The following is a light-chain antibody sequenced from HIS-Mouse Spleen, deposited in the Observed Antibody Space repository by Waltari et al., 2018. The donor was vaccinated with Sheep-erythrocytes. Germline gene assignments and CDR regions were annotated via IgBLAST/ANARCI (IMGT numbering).Light chain of an antibody. CDR3: SSYTSSSTLV. CDR2: EVS. V-gene: IGLV2-14*01. CDR1: SSDVGGYNY. J-gene: IGLJ2*01. Sequence: QSAPTQPASVSGSPGQSLTISCTGTSSDVGGYNYVSWYQQHPGKAPKLMIYEVSNRPSGVSNRFSGSKSGNTASLTISGLQAEDEADYYCSSYTSSSTLVFGGGTKLTVL.